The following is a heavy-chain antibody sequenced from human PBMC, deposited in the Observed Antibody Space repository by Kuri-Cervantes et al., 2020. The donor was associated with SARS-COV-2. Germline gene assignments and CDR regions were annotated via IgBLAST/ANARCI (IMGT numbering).Heavy chain of an antibody. CDR2: ISYDGSNK. J-gene: IGHJ4*02. Sequence: GGSLRLSCAASGFTFSSYAMHWVRQAPGKGLEWVAVISYDGSNKYYADSVKGRFTISRDNSKNTLYLQMNSLRAEDTAAYYCARDGAFTIFGVVIIGDYWGQGTLVTVSS. D-gene: IGHD3-3*01. CDR3: ARDGAFTIFGVVIIGDY. CDR1: GFTFSSYA. V-gene: IGHV3-30-3*01.